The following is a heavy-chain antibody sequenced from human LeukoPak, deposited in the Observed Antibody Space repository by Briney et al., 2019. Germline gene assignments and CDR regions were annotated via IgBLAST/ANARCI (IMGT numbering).Heavy chain of an antibody. CDR2: IYHSGST. CDR3: ARGGDIVVVPAEGWFDP. V-gene: IGHV4-30-2*01. D-gene: IGHD2-2*01. J-gene: IGHJ5*02. Sequence: PSETLSLTCTVSGGSISSGGYYWSWIRQPPGKGLEWIGYIYHSGSTYYNPSLKSRVTISVDRSKNQFSLKLSSVTAADTAVYYCARGGDIVVVPAEGWFDPWGQGTLVTVSS. CDR1: GGSISSGGYY.